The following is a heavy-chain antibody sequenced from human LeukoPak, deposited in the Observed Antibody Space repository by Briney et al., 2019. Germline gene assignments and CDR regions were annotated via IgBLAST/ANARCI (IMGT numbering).Heavy chain of an antibody. CDR1: GFTFSRYW. Sequence: GGSLRLSCAASGFTFSRYWMAWVRQAPGKGLEWVAFIRNDGSDKYYAVSVKGRFTISRDNSKNTLYLQMNSLRAEDTALYYCAKDRAFGQFLWGNDYWGQGTLVTVSS. J-gene: IGHJ4*02. CDR3: AKDRAFGQFLWGNDY. CDR2: IRNDGSDK. D-gene: IGHD3-10*01. V-gene: IGHV3-30*02.